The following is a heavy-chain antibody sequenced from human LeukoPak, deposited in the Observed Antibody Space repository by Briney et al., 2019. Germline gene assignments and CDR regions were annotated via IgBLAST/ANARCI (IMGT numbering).Heavy chain of an antibody. J-gene: IGHJ6*03. V-gene: IGHV4-59*01. CDR3: ARGSSGRYYYYYMDV. D-gene: IGHD6-6*01. Sequence: SETLSLTCTVSGGSISSYYWSWIRQPPGKGLEWIGYIYYSGSTNYNPSLKSRVTISVDTSKNQFSLKLSSVTAADTAVYYCARGSSGRYYYYYMDVWGKGTTVTVSS. CDR1: GGSISSYY. CDR2: IYYSGST.